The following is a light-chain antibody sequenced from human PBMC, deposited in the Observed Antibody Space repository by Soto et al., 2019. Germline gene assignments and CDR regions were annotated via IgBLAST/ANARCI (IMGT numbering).Light chain of an antibody. J-gene: IGKJ2*01. CDR1: QSVGSD. CDR2: GAS. V-gene: IGKV3-15*01. Sequence: EIVMTQSPATPSVSPGEGATLSCRASQSVGSDLAWYQQKPGQAPRLLIYGASTRAAGIPARFSGSGSGTEFTLTISSLQSEDFAVYYCQQYRNWPPKTFGQGTKLEIK. CDR3: QQYRNWPPKT.